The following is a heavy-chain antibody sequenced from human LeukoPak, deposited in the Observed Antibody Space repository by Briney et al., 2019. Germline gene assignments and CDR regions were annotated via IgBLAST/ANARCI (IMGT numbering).Heavy chain of an antibody. CDR2: ISWNSGSI. J-gene: IGHJ4*02. CDR1: GFTFDDYA. CDR3: AKAELLDYFDY. D-gene: IGHD1-26*01. Sequence: TGRSLRLSCAASGFTFDDYAMHWVRQAPGKGLEWVSGISWNSGSIGYADSVKGRFTISRDNAKNSLYLQMNSLRAEDTALYYCAKAELLDYFDYWGQGTLVTVYS. V-gene: IGHV3-9*01.